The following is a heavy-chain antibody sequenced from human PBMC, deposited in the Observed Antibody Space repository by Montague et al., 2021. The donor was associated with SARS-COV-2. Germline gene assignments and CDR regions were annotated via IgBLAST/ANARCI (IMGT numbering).Heavy chain of an antibody. D-gene: IGHD3-3*01. CDR3: ARVPRNYDFWSGFYDAFDI. CDR2: MYNSRSS. CDR1: GGSISAYY. V-gene: IGHV4-59*13. Sequence: SETLSLTCTVSGGSISAYYWSWIRQPPGKGLEWIAYMYNSRSSNYNPSLKSRVSISVDTSKNQFSLKLSSVTAADTAVYYCARVPRNYDFWSGFYDAFDIWGQGTMVTVSS. J-gene: IGHJ3*02.